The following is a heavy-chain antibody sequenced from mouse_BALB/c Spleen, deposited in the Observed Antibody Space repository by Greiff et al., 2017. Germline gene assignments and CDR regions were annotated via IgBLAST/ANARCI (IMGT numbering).Heavy chain of an antibody. CDR1: GYSITSDYA. CDR3: TRRAYYWYDVDDY. D-gene: IGHD2-14*01. J-gene: IGHJ2*01. Sequence: EVQLQESGPGLVKPSQSLSLTCTVTGYSITSDYAWTWIRQFPGNTLEWMGYISYSGSTSYNPSLKSRISITRDTSKNQFFLQLNSVTTEDTATYYWTRRAYYWYDVDDYWGQGTTLTVSS. V-gene: IGHV3-2*02. CDR2: ISYSGST.